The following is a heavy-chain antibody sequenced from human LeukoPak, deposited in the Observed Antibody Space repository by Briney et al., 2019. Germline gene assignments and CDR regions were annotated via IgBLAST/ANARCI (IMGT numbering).Heavy chain of an antibody. J-gene: IGHJ4*02. Sequence: ALVKVSCKASGYTFTSYGISSVRQAPGQGLEWMGWISAYNGNTNYAQKLQGRVTMTTDTSTSTAYSELRSLRSDDTAVYYCARGSYYYDSSGYYYALDYWGQGTLVTVSS. CDR3: ARGSYYYDSSGYYYALDY. D-gene: IGHD3-22*01. CDR2: ISAYNGNT. CDR1: GYTFTSYG. V-gene: IGHV1-18*01.